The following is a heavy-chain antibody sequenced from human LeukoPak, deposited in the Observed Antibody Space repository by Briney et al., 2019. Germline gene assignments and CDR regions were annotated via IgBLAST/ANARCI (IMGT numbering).Heavy chain of an antibody. CDR1: GLRFSGHY. D-gene: IGHD2-15*01. V-gene: IGHV3-11*04. CDR3: ARGDCSATSCYYFDN. J-gene: IGHJ4*02. CDR2: ISSTITTI. Sequence: GGSLRLSCAVSGLRFSGHYMSWIRQAPGKGLEWISYISSTITTIYYADSVKGRFTISRDNAKNSLYLQMSSLRAEDTAVYYCARGDCSATSCYYFDNWGQGTLVTVSS.